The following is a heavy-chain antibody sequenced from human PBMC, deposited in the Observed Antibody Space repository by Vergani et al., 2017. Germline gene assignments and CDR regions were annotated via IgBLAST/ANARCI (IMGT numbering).Heavy chain of an antibody. CDR1: GGSISSYY. D-gene: IGHD4-23*01. CDR3: ARGFYGGNSCFDY. J-gene: IGHJ4*02. Sequence: QVQLQESGPGLVKPSETLSLTCTVSGGSISSYYWSWIRQPPGKGLEWIGYIYYSGSTNYNPSLKSRVTISVDTSKNQFSLKLNSVTAADPDVYYCARGFYGGNSCFDYWGQGTLVTVSS. CDR2: IYYSGST. V-gene: IGHV4-59*01.